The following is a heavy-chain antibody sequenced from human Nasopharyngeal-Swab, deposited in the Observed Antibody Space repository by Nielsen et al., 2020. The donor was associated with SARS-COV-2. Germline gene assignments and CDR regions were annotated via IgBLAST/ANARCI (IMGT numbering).Heavy chain of an antibody. CDR1: GYTFTSYA. Sequence: ASVKVSCKASGYTFTSYAMHWVRQAPGQRLEWMGWINAGNGNTKYSQKFQGRVTITSDTSASTAYMELSSLRSEDTAVYYCARDPVVLLWFGDGGWFDPWGQGTLVTVSS. CDR3: ARDPVVLLWFGDGGWFDP. V-gene: IGHV1-3*01. J-gene: IGHJ5*02. CDR2: INAGNGNT. D-gene: IGHD3-10*01.